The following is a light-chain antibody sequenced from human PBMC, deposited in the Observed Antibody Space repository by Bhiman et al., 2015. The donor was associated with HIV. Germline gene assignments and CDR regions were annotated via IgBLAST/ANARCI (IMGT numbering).Light chain of an antibody. CDR2: EVS. Sequence: QSALTQPASVSGSPGQSITISCTGTSSNVGSYNLVSWYQQHPGKAPKLMIYEVSKRPSGVSNHFSGSKSGNTASLTISGLQAEDEADYYCSSYTTSSTYVFGTGTKVTVL. CDR3: SSYTTSSTYV. J-gene: IGLJ1*01. V-gene: IGLV2-14*02. CDR1: SSNVGSYNL.